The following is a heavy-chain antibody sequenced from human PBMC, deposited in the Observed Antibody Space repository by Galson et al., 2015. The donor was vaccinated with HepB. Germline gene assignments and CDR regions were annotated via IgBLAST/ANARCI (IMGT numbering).Heavy chain of an antibody. CDR1: GYSFTNFW. CDR2: FYPGDSDT. D-gene: IGHD3-22*01. J-gene: IGHJ4*02. CDR3: VRSSRSSGFN. Sequence: QSGAEVKKPGESLKISCKGSGYSFTNFWIGWVRQMPGKGLEWMGIFYPGDSDTRYSPSFEGQVTITADKSTRTAYLQWSSLKASDTAMYYCVRSSRSSGFNWGQGTLVTVSS. V-gene: IGHV5-51*01.